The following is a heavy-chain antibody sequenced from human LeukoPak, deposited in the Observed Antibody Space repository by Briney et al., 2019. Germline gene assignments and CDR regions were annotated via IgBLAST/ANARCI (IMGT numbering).Heavy chain of an antibody. CDR1: GYTFTVYY. CDR2: INPNSGGT. V-gene: IGHV1-2*02. D-gene: IGHD2-2*01. Sequence: ASVKVSFKSSGYTFTVYYIHWVRLAPGQGLEWMGWINPNSGGTSYAQKFQGRGTMTRDTSINTAYMELSRLRSDDTAVYYCARVSCSGTNCYHGGFDYWGQGTLVTVSS. CDR3: ARVSCSGTNCYHGGFDY. J-gene: IGHJ4*02.